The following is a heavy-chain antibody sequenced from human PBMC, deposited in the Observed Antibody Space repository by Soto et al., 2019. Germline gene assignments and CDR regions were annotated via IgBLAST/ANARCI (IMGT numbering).Heavy chain of an antibody. CDR1: GFTFGDYA. CDR2: ISGNSGSI. J-gene: IGHJ4*02. Sequence: PGGSLRLSCAASGFTFGDYAMHWVRQAPGKGLEWVSGISGNSGSIGYADSVKGRFTISRDNAKNPLYLQMNSLRAEDKALYYCAKDLAGRGSYFDYWGQGTLVTVSS. CDR3: AKDLAGRGSYFDY. V-gene: IGHV3-9*01. D-gene: IGHD1-26*01.